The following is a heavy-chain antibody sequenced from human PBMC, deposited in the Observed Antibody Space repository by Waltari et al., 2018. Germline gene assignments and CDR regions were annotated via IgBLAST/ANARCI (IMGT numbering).Heavy chain of an antibody. Sequence: EVQLLESGGGLVQPGGSLRLSCAASGFTFSSYAMSWVRQAPGKGLGWVPAISGSCGSTYYADSLKVRFTISRDNSKNTLYLQMNSLRAEDTAVYYCSRRAFDYWGQGTLVTVSS. V-gene: IGHV3-23*01. J-gene: IGHJ4*02. CDR3: SRRAFDY. CDR2: ISGSCGST. CDR1: GFTFSSYA.